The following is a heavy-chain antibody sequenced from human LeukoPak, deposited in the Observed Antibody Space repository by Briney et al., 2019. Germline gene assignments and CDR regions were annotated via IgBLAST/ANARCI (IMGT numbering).Heavy chain of an antibody. CDR1: GFTFSSYA. V-gene: IGHV3-30*04. CDR2: ISYDGSNK. J-gene: IGHJ4*02. Sequence: GGSLRLSCAASGFTFSSYAMHWVRRAPGKGLEWVAVISYDGSNKYYADSVKGRFTISRDNSKNTLYLQMNSLRAEDTAVYYCAKVAKYYYGSETYYFFEHWGQGTPVTASS. D-gene: IGHD3-10*01. CDR3: AKVAKYYYGSETYYFFEH.